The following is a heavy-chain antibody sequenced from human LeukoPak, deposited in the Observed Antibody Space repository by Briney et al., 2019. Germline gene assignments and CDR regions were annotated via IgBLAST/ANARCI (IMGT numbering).Heavy chain of an antibody. CDR3: ARGLRYYDSRDRFDF. V-gene: IGHV4-4*07. J-gene: IGHJ4*02. CDR1: GGSISNYY. D-gene: IGHD3-22*01. CDR2: IYAGGTA. Sequence: PSETLSLTCTVSGGSISNYYWSWIRQPAGKGLEWIGRIYAGGTANYNPSLKSRVTISVDTSKNQFSLKLSSVTAADTAVYYCARGLRYYDSRDRFDFWGQGALVTVSS.